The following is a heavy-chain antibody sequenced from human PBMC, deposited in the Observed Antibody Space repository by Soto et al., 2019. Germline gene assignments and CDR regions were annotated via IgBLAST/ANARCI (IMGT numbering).Heavy chain of an antibody. CDR1: RGSISGYY. CDR3: AAGLSSGYSNWFDP. D-gene: IGHD3-22*01. J-gene: IGHJ5*02. V-gene: IGHV4-59*01. CDR2: IYYTGST. Sequence: SETLSLTCTLSRGSISGYYWNWIRQPPGKGLEWIGYIYYTGSTKYHPSLTSRVTLSLDPSRNQVSLKMSSVTAADTAVYYCAAGLSSGYSNWFDPWGQGTLVTVSS.